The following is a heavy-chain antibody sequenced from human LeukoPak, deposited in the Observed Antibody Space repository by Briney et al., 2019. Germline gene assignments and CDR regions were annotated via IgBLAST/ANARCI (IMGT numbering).Heavy chain of an antibody. J-gene: IGHJ4*02. CDR3: AKGSPRYSSSWYYFDY. D-gene: IGHD6-13*01. V-gene: IGHV3-9*01. CDR2: ISWNSGSI. Sequence: GGSLRLSCAASGFTFDDYAMHWVRQAPGKGLEWVSGISWNSGSIGYADSVKGRFTISRDNAKNSLYLQMNSLRAEDTALYYCAKGSPRYSSSWYYFDYWGQGTLVTVSS. CDR1: GFTFDDYA.